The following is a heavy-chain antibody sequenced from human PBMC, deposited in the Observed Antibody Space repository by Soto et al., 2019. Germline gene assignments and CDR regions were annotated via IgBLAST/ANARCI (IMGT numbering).Heavy chain of an antibody. CDR1: GGSISSSNW. CDR2: IYHSGST. J-gene: IGHJ4*02. CDR3: ARYALGSSGWYDFDY. Sequence: QVQLQESGPGLVKPSGTLSLTCAVSGGSISSSNWWSWVRQPPGKGLEWIGEIYHSGSTNYNPSLKSRVTISVDKSKDQFALKLSSVTAADTAVYYCARYALGSSGWYDFDYWGQGTLVTVSS. V-gene: IGHV4-4*02. D-gene: IGHD6-19*01.